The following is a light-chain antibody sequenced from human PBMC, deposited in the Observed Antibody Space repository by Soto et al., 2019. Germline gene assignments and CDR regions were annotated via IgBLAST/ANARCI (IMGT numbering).Light chain of an antibody. J-gene: IGKJ2*01. V-gene: IGKV1-5*03. Sequence: DIQMTQSPSTLSASVGDRVTITCRASQTISKYLAWYQQKPGKAPKLLMYKASSLESGVPSRISGSGSGTEFTLTISSLQPEDFATYFCQQSYSAQYTFGQGTKVDIK. CDR2: KAS. CDR1: QTISKY. CDR3: QQSYSAQYT.